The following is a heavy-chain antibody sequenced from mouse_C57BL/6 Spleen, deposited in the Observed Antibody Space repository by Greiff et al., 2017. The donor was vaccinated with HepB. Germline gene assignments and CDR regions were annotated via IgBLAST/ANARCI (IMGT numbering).Heavy chain of an antibody. CDR2: INPNNGGT. D-gene: IGHD1-1*01. V-gene: IGHV1-26*01. Sequence: EVQLQQSGPELVKPGASVKISCKASGYTFTDYYMNWVKQSHGKSLEWIGDINPNNGGTSYNQKFKGKATLTVDKSSSTAYMELRSLTSEDSAVYYCANLLLPYWGQGTTLTVSS. J-gene: IGHJ2*01. CDR1: GYTFTDYY. CDR3: ANLLLPY.